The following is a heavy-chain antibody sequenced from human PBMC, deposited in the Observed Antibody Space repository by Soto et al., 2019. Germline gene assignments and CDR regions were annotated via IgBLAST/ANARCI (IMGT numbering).Heavy chain of an antibody. CDR1: GYTLTSYG. V-gene: IGHV1-18*01. Sequence: QFQLVQSGAEVKKPGASGKVSCKASGYTLTSYGISWVRQAPGQGLEWMGWISAYNGNTNYAQKLQGRVTMTTDTSTSTAYMELRSLRSDDTAVYYCARVISSSSGSEDAFDIWGQGTMVTVSS. D-gene: IGHD6-6*01. CDR2: ISAYNGNT. J-gene: IGHJ3*02. CDR3: ARVISSSSGSEDAFDI.